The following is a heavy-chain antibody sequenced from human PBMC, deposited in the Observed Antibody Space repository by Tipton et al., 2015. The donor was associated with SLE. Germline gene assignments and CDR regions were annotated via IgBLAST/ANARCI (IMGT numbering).Heavy chain of an antibody. Sequence: TLSLTCAVYGGSFSGYYWSWIRQPPGKGLEWIGEINHSGSTNYNPSLKSRFNISVDTSKNQFSLKLNSVTAADTAVYYCERFGRRSYGYWGQGTLVTVSS. J-gene: IGHJ4*02. CDR1: GGSFSGYY. V-gene: IGHV4-34*01. CDR2: INHSGST. CDR3: ERFGRRSYGY. D-gene: IGHD3-16*01.